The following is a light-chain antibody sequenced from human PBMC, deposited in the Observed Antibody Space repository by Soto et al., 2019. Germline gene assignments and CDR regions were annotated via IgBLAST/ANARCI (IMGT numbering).Light chain of an antibody. J-gene: IGLJ1*01. CDR1: SSNIGAGYH. Sequence: QSVLTQPPSVSGAPGQRVTISCTGSSSNIGAGYHVHWYQQLPGAAPKLLIFGDSNRPSGVPDRFSGSKSGTSASPAITGLQADDEADYYCQSSDRRLSGSDVFGTGTKVTVL. V-gene: IGLV1-40*01. CDR2: GDS. CDR3: QSSDRRLSGSDV.